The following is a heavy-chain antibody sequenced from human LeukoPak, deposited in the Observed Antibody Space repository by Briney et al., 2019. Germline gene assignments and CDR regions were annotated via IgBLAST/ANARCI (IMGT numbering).Heavy chain of an antibody. V-gene: IGHV1-69*06. CDR3: ARSIAAAALNWFDP. Sequence: SVKVSCKASGGTFSSYAISWVRQAPGQGLEWMGGIIPIFGTANYAQKFQGRVTITADKSTSTAYVELSSLRSEDTAVYYCARSIAAAALNWFDPWGQGTLVTVSS. CDR1: GGTFSSYA. CDR2: IIPIFGTA. D-gene: IGHD6-13*01. J-gene: IGHJ5*02.